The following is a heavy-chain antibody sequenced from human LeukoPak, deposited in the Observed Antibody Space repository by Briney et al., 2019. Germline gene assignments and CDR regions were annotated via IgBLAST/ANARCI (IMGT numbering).Heavy chain of an antibody. CDR2: IHHSGNT. CDR3: ARLSAGVRYYDFWSMDY. V-gene: IGHV4-38-2*01. D-gene: IGHD3-3*01. Sequence: ASETLSLTCSVSTYSISSGYYWGWIRQPPGKGLEWIGSIHHSGNTYYNPSLKSRVTISVDTSKNQFSLKLSSVTAPDTAVYYCARLSAGVRYYDFWSMDYWGQGTLVTVSS. CDR1: TYSISSGYY. J-gene: IGHJ4*02.